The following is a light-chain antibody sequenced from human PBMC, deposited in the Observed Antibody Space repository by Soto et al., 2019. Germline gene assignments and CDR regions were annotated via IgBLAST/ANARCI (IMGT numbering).Light chain of an antibody. J-gene: IGLJ2*01. CDR2: EVS. CDR3: SSYTSSSTLVV. V-gene: IGLV2-14*01. Sequence: QSALTQPASVSGSPGQSITISCTGTSSDVGGYNYVSWYQQYPGKAPKLMIYEVSNWPSGVSNRFSGSKSGSTASLTISGLQAEDEAEYYCSSYTSSSTLVVFGGGTKLTVL. CDR1: SSDVGGYNY.